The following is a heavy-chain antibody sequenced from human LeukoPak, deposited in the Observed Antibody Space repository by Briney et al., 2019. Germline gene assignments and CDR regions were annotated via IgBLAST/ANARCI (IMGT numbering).Heavy chain of an antibody. CDR2: IHHSGST. Sequence: SETLSLTCTVSGGSISSYYWSWIRQPPANGLEWIGYIHHSGSTNYKPSLKSRVTISVDTSKNQFSLKLTSVTAADTAVYYCARDAVSGTPAFDVWGQGTMVTVSS. CDR3: ARDAVSGTPAFDV. D-gene: IGHD1-14*01. V-gene: IGHV4-59*01. J-gene: IGHJ3*01. CDR1: GGSISSYY.